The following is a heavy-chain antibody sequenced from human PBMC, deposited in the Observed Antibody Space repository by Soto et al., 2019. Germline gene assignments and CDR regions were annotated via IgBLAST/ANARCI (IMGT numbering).Heavy chain of an antibody. Sequence: SETLSLTCTVSGGSISSSSYYWGWIRQPPGKGLEWIGSIYYSGSTYYNPSLKSRVTISVDTSKNQFSLKLSSVTAADTAVYYCAGPLPPRGYSYGYGENYYYGMDVWGQGTTVTVPS. CDR2: IYYSGST. J-gene: IGHJ6*02. V-gene: IGHV4-39*01. CDR1: GGSISSSSYY. CDR3: AGPLPPRGYSYGYGENYYYGMDV. D-gene: IGHD5-18*01.